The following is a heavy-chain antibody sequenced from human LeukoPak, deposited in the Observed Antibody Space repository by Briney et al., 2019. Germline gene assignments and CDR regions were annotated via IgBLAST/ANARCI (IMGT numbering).Heavy chain of an antibody. J-gene: IGHJ6*03. V-gene: IGHV1-2*02. Sequence: ASVKVSCKASGYTFTGYYMHWVRQAPGQGLEWMGWINPNSGGTNYAQKFQGRVTMTRDTSISTAYMELSRLRSDDTAVYYCARDRIVVVPAAMLRNYYYYYMDVWGKGTTVTISS. D-gene: IGHD2-2*01. CDR1: GYTFTGYY. CDR2: INPNSGGT. CDR3: ARDRIVVVPAAMLRNYYYYYMDV.